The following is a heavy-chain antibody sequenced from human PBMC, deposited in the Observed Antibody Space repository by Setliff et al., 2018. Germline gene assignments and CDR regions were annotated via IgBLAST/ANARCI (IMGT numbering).Heavy chain of an antibody. Sequence: GESLKISCTASGFTFGDFAMSWVRQAPGKGLEWVGFIRKKAYGGATEYAASMKGRFIISREDSKNIAYLQMNSLKTEDTAVYYCTRLLWFGDDASDIWGQGTMVTVSS. J-gene: IGHJ3*02. V-gene: IGHV3-49*04. D-gene: IGHD3-10*01. CDR3: TRLLWFGDDASDI. CDR1: GFTFGDFA. CDR2: IRKKAYGGAT.